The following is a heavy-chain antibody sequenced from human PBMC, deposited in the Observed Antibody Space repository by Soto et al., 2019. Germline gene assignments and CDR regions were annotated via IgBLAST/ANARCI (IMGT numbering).Heavy chain of an antibody. Sequence: EVQLVESGGGLIQPGGSLRLSCAASGFTVSSTYMSWVRQAPGKGLEWVSVIYSGGSTYYADSVKGRFTISRDNSKNTLYLQMTSRRAEDPAVYYCARSGYSYGPFDYWGQGTLVTVSS. CDR1: GFTVSSTY. D-gene: IGHD5-18*01. CDR3: ARSGYSYGPFDY. CDR2: IYSGGST. V-gene: IGHV3-53*01. J-gene: IGHJ4*02.